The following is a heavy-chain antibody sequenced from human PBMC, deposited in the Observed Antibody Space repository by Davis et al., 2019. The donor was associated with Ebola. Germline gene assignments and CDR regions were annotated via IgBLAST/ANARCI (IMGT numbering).Heavy chain of an antibody. CDR3: VKKGQQLEGKWYFDY. CDR2: LNPNGDDT. Sequence: PGGSLRLSCSASGFAFSGTSMHWVRQVPGKGLEYVSALNPNGDDTYYADSVKGRFTISRDNSKNTLYLQMNSLRSEDMAVYFCVKKGQQLEGKWYFDYWGQGALVTVSS. J-gene: IGHJ4*02. D-gene: IGHD6-13*01. CDR1: GFAFSGTS. V-gene: IGHV3-64D*06.